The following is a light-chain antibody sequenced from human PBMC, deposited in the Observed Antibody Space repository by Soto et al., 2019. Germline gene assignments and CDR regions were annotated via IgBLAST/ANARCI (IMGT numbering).Light chain of an antibody. Sequence: DIPMTQSPSSLSASVGDRVTITCRASQGISSYLNWYQQKAGEAPKLLIYAASSLQSGVPSRFSGSGSGTDFTLTISCLQPEDFATYYCQQSSSTPLTFGGGTTVEIK. CDR2: AAS. V-gene: IGKV1-39*01. CDR3: QQSSSTPLT. J-gene: IGKJ4*01. CDR1: QGISSY.